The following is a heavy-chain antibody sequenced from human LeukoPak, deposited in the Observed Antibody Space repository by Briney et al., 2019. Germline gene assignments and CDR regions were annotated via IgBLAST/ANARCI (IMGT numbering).Heavy chain of an antibody. CDR1: GFTFSSYA. CDR2: ISGSGGST. V-gene: IGHV3-23*01. Sequence: GGSPRLSCAASGFTFSSYAMSWVRQAPGKGLEWVSAISGSGGSTYYADSVKGRFTISRDNSKNTLYLQMNSLRAEDTAVYYCAKDRELGLRITMIPGDDAFDIWGQGTMVTVSS. D-gene: IGHD3-22*01. CDR3: AKDRELGLRITMIPGDDAFDI. J-gene: IGHJ3*02.